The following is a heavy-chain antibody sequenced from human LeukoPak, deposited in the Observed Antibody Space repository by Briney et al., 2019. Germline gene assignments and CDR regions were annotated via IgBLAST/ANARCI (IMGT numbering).Heavy chain of an antibody. D-gene: IGHD3-22*01. V-gene: IGHV4-34*01. CDR1: GDSLSGYH. CDR3: AKSNGYGLIDI. J-gene: IGHJ3*02. CDR2: INRSGST. Sequence: SETLSLTCGVYGDSLSGYHWTYIRQPPGKGLEWIGEINRSGSTNYNPSLKSRVTISLDTSRNQFSLKLNCVTAGDTAVYYCAKSNGYGLIDIWGQGTMVTVSS.